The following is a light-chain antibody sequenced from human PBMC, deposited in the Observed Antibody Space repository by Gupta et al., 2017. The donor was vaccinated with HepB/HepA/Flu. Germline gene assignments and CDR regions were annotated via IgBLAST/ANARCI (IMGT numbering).Light chain of an antibody. J-gene: IGKJ1*01. Sequence: DIQMTQSPSTLSASVGDRVTITCRASRTISSWLAWFQQKPGMAPKFLIYKASSLDSGVPSRFSGSGSGTEFTLTINSLQTDDFATYYCQQYNSYQWTFGQGTKVENK. CDR1: RTISSW. V-gene: IGKV1-5*03. CDR2: KAS. CDR3: QQYNSYQWT.